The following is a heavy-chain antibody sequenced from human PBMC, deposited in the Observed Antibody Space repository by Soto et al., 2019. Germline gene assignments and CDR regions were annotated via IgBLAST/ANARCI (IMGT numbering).Heavy chain of an antibody. CDR1: GGSISSGGYY. D-gene: IGHD3-10*01. V-gene: IGHV4-31*03. CDR3: ARASLGGSESYHYYYCGMDV. CDR2: IYYSGNT. J-gene: IGHJ6*02. Sequence: QVQLQESGPGLVKPSQTLSLTCTVSGGSISSGGYYWSWIRQHPGKGLEWIGNIYYSGNTYYNPSLKRRLSISVDTSKNQCYLRLSSVTAADTAVYYCARASLGGSESYHYYYCGMDVWGQGTTVTVSS.